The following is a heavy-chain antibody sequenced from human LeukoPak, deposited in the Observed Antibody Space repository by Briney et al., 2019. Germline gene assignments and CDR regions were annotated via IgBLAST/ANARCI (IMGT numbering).Heavy chain of an antibody. CDR3: ARDFTQVSAFDI. CDR1: GFTFSSYS. D-gene: IGHD3-16*01. J-gene: IGHJ3*02. V-gene: IGHV3-21*01. CDR2: ISSSSSYI. Sequence: PGGSLRLSCAASGFTFSSYSMNWVRQAPGKGLEWVSSISSSSSYIYYADSVKGRFTISRDNAKNSLYLQMNSLRAEDTAVYYCARDFTQVSAFDIWGQGTMVTVSS.